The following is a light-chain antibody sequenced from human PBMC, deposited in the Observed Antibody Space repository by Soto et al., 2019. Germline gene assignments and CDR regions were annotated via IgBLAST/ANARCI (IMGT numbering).Light chain of an antibody. CDR2: GAS. V-gene: IGKV3D-7*01. CDR3: QQEYNLPIT. CDR1: QSISSSY. J-gene: IGKJ5*01. Sequence: EVVLTQSPATLSLSPGAAATLSCRVSQSISSSYLSWYQQRPGQAPRLLIYGASTRATGIPARFSGSGRGSGTDFTLTISSLQPEEFAVYYCQQEYNLPITVGKGTRLAIK.